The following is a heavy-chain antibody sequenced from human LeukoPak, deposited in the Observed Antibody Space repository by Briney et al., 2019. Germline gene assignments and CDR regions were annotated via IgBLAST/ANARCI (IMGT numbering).Heavy chain of an antibody. Sequence: GGSLRLSCAASGFTFDSYAIHWVRQAPGKGLEWVSYISSSGSTIYYADSVKGRFTISRDNAKNTLYLQMNSLRAEDTAVYYCARDLGRYYGGYGPVDYWGQGTLVTVSS. CDR3: ARDLGRYYGGYGPVDY. J-gene: IGHJ4*02. CDR1: GFTFDSYA. V-gene: IGHV3-48*03. CDR2: ISSSGSTI. D-gene: IGHD5-12*01.